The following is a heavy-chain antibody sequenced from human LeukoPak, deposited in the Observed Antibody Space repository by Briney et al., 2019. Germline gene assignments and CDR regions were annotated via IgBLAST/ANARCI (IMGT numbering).Heavy chain of an antibody. D-gene: IGHD5-12*01. CDR1: GGTFSSYA. CDR3: ARDRLCCEWLRLGGLEAFDI. CDR2: IIPIFGTA. J-gene: IGHJ3*02. Sequence: GASVKVSCKASGGTFSSYAISWVRQAPGQGLEWMGGIIPIFGTANYAQKFQGRVTITADESTSTAYMELSSLRSEDTAVYYCARDRLCCEWLRLGGLEAFDIWGQGTMVTVSS. V-gene: IGHV1-69*01.